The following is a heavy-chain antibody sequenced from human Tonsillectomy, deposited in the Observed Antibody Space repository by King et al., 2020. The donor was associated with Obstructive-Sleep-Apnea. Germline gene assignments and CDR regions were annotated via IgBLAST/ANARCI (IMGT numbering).Heavy chain of an antibody. V-gene: IGHV3-23*04. Sequence: VQLVESGGGLVQPGGSLRLSCAASGFIFNSYVMSWVRQAPGKGLEWVSAISGSGGSTYYADSVKGRFTISRDNSKNTLYLQMNSLRVEDTAVYYCAKGGGILTGYSDYWGQGTLVTISS. CDR1: GFIFNSYV. J-gene: IGHJ4*02. CDR3: AKGGGILTGYSDY. CDR2: ISGSGGST. D-gene: IGHD3-9*01.